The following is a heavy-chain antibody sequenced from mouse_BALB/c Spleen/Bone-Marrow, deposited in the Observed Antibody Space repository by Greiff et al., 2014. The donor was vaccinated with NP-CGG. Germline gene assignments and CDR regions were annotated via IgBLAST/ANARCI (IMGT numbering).Heavy chain of an antibody. CDR1: GYTFTDYY. J-gene: IGHJ2*01. CDR2: VTPYDGGT. CDR3: ARTGY. V-gene: IGHV1-19*01. Sequence: VQLQQSGPELVKPGASVKMSCKASGYTFTDYYMDWGKQSHGESFEWIGRVTPYDGGTTYNQKFKGKATLTVDKSSSTAYMALNSLTSEDSAVYYCARTGYWGQGTTLTVSS.